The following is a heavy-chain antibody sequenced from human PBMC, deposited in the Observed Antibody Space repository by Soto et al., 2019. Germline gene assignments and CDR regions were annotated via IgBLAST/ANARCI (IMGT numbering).Heavy chain of an antibody. CDR1: GYTFTSYG. Sequence: ASVKVSCEASGYTFTSYGISCVRQAPGQGLEWMGWISAYNGNTNYAQKLQDRVTVTTDTPTSTAYMEVRSLRSDDTAVYYCARDSGYGGSTNFDYWGQGTLVTVSS. D-gene: IGHD3-10*01. J-gene: IGHJ4*02. CDR3: ARDSGYGGSTNFDY. V-gene: IGHV1-18*01. CDR2: ISAYNGNT.